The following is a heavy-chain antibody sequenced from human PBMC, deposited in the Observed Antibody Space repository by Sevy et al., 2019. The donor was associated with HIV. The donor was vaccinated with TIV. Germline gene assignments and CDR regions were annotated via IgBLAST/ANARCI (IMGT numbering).Heavy chain of an antibody. CDR3: ARHYYDSSGHDAFDI. D-gene: IGHD3-22*01. V-gene: IGHV4-4*07. CDR2: IYTSGST. Sequence: SETLSLTCTVSGGSISIYYWSWIRQPAGKGLEWIGRIYTSGSTNYNPSLKSRITMSVDTSKNQFSLKLTSVSAAETAVYYCARHYYDSSGHDAFDIWGQGTMVTVSS. CDR1: GGSISIYY. J-gene: IGHJ3*02.